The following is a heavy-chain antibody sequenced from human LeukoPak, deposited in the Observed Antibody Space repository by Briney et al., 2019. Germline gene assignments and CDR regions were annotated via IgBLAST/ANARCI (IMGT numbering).Heavy chain of an antibody. CDR3: ARDEAVLHPNSDAFDI. CDR2: IYTSGST. CDR1: GGSISSYY. D-gene: IGHD4/OR15-4a*01. V-gene: IGHV4-4*07. J-gene: IGHJ3*02. Sequence: KSSETLSLTCTVSGGSISSYYWSWIRQPAGKGLEWIGRIYTSGSTNYNPSLKSRVTMSVDTSKNQFSLKLSSVTAADTAVYYCARDEAVLHPNSDAFDIWGQGTMVTVSS.